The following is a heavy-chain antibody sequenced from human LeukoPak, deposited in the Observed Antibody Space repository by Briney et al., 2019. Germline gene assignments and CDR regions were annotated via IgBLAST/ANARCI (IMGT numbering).Heavy chain of an antibody. CDR2: ISSSGSTI. V-gene: IGHV3-48*03. Sequence: GGSLRLSCAASGFTFSSYEMNWVRQAPGKGLEWVSYISSSGSTIYYADSVKGRFTISRDNAKNSLSLQMNTLRAEDTAIYYCARDYLYAFDIWGQGTMVIVSS. D-gene: IGHD3-10*01. CDR3: ARDYLYAFDI. J-gene: IGHJ3*02. CDR1: GFTFSSYE.